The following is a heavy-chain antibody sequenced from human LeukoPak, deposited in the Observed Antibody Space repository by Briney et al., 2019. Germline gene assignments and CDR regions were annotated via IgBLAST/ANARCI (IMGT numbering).Heavy chain of an antibody. CDR2: MNPNSGNT. CDR1: GYTFTSYD. V-gene: IGHV1-8*01. CDR3: AKSSYYYDSSGYYYRNAFDI. D-gene: IGHD3-22*01. J-gene: IGHJ3*02. Sequence: GSVKVSCKASGYTFTSYDINWVRQATGQGLEWMGWMNPNSGNTGYAQKFQGGVTMTRNTSISTAYMELSSLRSEDTAVYYCAKSSYYYDSSGYYYRNAFDIWGQGTMVTVSS.